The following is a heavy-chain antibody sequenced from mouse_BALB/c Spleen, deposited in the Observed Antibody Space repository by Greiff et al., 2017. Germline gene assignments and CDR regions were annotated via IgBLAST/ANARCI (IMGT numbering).Heavy chain of an antibody. J-gene: IGHJ3*01. CDR3: ARSPYGNGFAY. V-gene: IGHV1-54*03. CDR1: GYAFTNYL. CDR2: INPGSGGT. D-gene: IGHD2-10*02. Sequence: VKLMESGAELVRPGTSVKVSCKASGYAFTNYLIEWVKQRPGQGLEWIGVINPGSGGTNYNEKFKGKATLTADKSSSTAYMQLSSLTSDDSAVYFCARSPYGNGFAYWGQGTLVTVSA.